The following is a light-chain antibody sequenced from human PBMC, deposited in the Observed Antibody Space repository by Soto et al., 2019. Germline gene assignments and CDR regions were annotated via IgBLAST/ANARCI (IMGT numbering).Light chain of an antibody. CDR1: QSVNSN. CDR2: GAS. V-gene: IGKV3-15*01. CDR3: QQYNNWPRT. Sequence: EVVMTQSPDTLSVSPGQSATLSCRASQSVNSNLAWYQQKLGQPPRLHIYGASTRATDIPPRFSGSGSGTDFTLTINRLQSEEFAIYYGQQYNNWPRTFGQGNKVEIK. J-gene: IGKJ1*01.